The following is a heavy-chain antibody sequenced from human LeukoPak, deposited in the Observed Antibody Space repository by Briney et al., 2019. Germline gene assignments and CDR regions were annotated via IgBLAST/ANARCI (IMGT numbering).Heavy chain of an antibody. V-gene: IGHV3-21*01. CDR3: ARDIGEPDDY. J-gene: IGHJ4*02. D-gene: IGHD3-10*01. CDR2: ISSSSSYI. CDR1: GFTFSSYS. Sequence: GGSLRLSCAASGFTFSSYSMNWVRQAPGKGLEWVSSISSSSSYIYYADSAKGRFTISRDNAKNSLYLQMNGLRAEDTAVYYCARDIGEPDDYWGQGTLVTVSS.